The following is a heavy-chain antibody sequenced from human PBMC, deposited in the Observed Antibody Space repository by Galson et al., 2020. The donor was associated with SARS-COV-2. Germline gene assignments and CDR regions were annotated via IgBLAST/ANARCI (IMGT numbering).Heavy chain of an antibody. J-gene: IGHJ6*03. CDR3: TTVSDIVVVPAAMVYMDV. V-gene: IGHV3-15*01. Sequence: GESLKISCAASGFTFSNAWMSWVRQAPGKGLEWVGRIKSKTDGGTTDYAAPVKGRFTISRDDSKNTLYLQMNSLKTEDTAVYYCTTVSDIVVVPAAMVYMDVWGKGTTVTVSS. CDR1: GFTFSNAW. D-gene: IGHD2-2*01. CDR2: IKSKTDGGTT.